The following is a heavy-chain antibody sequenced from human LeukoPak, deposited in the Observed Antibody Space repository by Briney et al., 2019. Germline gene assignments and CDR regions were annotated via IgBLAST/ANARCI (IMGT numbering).Heavy chain of an antibody. CDR3: VRGGQRFDP. J-gene: IGHJ5*02. D-gene: IGHD3/OR15-3a*01. CDR1: GFTFSDFW. V-gene: IGHV3-7*01. Sequence: VGSLRLSCAASGFTFSDFWMSWVCQAPGKGPEWVANIKYDGGESYYVDSVKGRFTISRDNAKNSLFLQMNSLRVEDTAIYYCVRGGQRFDPWGQGTLVTVSS. CDR2: IKYDGGES.